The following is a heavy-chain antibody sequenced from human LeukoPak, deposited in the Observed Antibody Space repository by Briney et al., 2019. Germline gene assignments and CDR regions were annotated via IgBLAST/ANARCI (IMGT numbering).Heavy chain of an antibody. CDR2: INAGNGNT. V-gene: IGHV1-3*01. D-gene: IGHD3-10*01. CDR1: GYTFTSYA. Sequence: ASVKVSCKASGYTFTSYAMHWVRQAPGQRLEWMGWINAGNGNTKYSQKFQGRVTITRDTSASTAYMELSSLRSEDTAVYYCAKGETYGSGPDIWGQGTMVTVSS. J-gene: IGHJ3*02. CDR3: AKGETYGSGPDI.